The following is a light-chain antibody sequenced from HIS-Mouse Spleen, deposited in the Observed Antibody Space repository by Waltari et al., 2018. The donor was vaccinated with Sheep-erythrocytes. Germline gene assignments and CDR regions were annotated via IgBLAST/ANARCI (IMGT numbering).Light chain of an antibody. V-gene: IGLV2-8*01. CDR3: SSYAGSNIVV. CDR1: SSAVGGYNY. J-gene: IGLJ2*01. Sequence: QSALTQPPSASGSPGQSVTISCTGTSSAVGGYNYVPWSQQHPGKAPQLMLYEVSKLPSVVPYRFSGSKSGNTASLTVSGLQAEDEADYYCSSYAGSNIVVFGGGTKLTVL. CDR2: EVS.